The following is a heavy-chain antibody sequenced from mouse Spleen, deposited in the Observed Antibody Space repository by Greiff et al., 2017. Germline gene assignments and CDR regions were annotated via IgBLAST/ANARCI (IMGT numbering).Heavy chain of an antibody. V-gene: IGHV5-17*02. J-gene: IGHJ2*01. D-gene: IGHD2-5*01. CDR1: GFTFSSFG. Sequence: EVKLVESGGGLVQPGGSRKLSCAASGFTFSSFGMHWVRQAPEKGLEWVAYISSGSSTIYYADTVKGRFTISRDNAKNTLFLQMTSLRSEDTAMYYCARPSNYCFDYWGQGTTLTVSS. CDR3: ARPSNYCFDY. CDR2: ISSGSSTI.